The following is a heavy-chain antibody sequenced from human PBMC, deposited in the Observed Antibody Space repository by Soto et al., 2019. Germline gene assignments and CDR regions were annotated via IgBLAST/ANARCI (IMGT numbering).Heavy chain of an antibody. Sequence: GGSLRLSCAASGFTFSSYGMHWVRQAPGKGLEWVAVIWYDGSNKYYADSVKGRFTISRDNSKNTLYLQMHSLRAEDTAVYYRARVQVMYNWNPDWSDLWGQGTLGSVSA. CDR2: IWYDGSNK. CDR3: ARVQVMYNWNPDWSDL. V-gene: IGHV3-33*08. D-gene: IGHD1-20*01. CDR1: GFTFSSYG. J-gene: IGHJ5*02.